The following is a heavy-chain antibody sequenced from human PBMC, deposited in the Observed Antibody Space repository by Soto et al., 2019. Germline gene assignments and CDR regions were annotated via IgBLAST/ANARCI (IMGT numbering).Heavy chain of an antibody. CDR2: IYYIGCT. D-gene: IGHD3-3*01. CDR3: AREKYHTIFGVVTGGGNWFDP. CDR1: GGSISSGCYY. V-gene: IGHV4-31*03. Sequence: SETLSLTGTVSGGSISSGCYYWSWIRQHPGKGLEWIGYIYYIGCTYYNPSLKSRVKISVDTSKNQFSLKLSSVTAADTAVYYCAREKYHTIFGVVTGGGNWFDPRGHGTLV. J-gene: IGHJ5*02.